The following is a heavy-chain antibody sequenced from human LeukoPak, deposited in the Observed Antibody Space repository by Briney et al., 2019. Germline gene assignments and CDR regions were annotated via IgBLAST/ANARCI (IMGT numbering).Heavy chain of an antibody. CDR2: IYSGGST. CDR1: GFTVSSNY. J-gene: IGHJ4*02. V-gene: IGHV3-66*02. Sequence: GGSLRLSCAASGFTVSSNYMSWVRQAPGKGLEWVSVIYSGGSTYYSDSVKGRFTISRDNSKNTLYLQMNSLRAEDTAVYYCARGRPGYYFDYWGQGTLVTVSS. CDR3: ARGRPGYYFDY.